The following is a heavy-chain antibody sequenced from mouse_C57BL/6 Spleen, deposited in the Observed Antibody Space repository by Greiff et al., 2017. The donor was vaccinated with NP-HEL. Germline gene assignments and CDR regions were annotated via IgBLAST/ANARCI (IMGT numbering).Heavy chain of an antibody. CDR3: ASHYGSSYAMDY. J-gene: IGHJ4*01. D-gene: IGHD1-1*01. CDR1: GYAFSSSW. V-gene: IGHV1-82*01. CDR2: IYPGDGDT. Sequence: QVQLKQSGPELVKPGASVKISCKASGYAFSSSWMNWVKQRPGKGLEWIGRIYPGDGDTNYNGQFKGKAKLTADKSSSTAYMQLSSLTSEDSAVYFCASHYGSSYAMDYWGQGTSVTGSS.